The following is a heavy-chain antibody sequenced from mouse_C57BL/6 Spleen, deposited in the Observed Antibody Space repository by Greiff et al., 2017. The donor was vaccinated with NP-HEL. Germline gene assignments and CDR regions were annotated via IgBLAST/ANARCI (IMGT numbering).Heavy chain of an antibody. CDR2: IYPGDGDT. J-gene: IGHJ3*01. D-gene: IGHD3-2*02. V-gene: IGHV1-82*01. CDR3: ARDSSGAWFAY. Sequence: VQLQQSGPELVKPGASVKISCKASGYAFSSSWMNWVKQRPGKGLEWIGRIYPGDGDTNYNGKFKGKATLTADKSSSTAYMQLSSLTSEDSAVYFCARDSSGAWFAYWGQGTLVTVSA. CDR1: GYAFSSSW.